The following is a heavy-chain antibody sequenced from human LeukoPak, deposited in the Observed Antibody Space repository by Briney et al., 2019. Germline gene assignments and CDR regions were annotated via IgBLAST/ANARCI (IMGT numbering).Heavy chain of an antibody. CDR3: ASTRGTDWLGNIDY. V-gene: IGHV4-4*07. J-gene: IGHJ4*02. Sequence: SETLSLTCTVSGGSTSSYYWSWIRQPPGKGLEWIGRIYTSGSTNYNPSLKSRVTMSVDTSKNQFSLKLSSVTAADTAVYYCASTRGTDWLGNIDYWGQGTLVTVSS. D-gene: IGHD3-9*01. CDR2: IYTSGST. CDR1: GGSTSSYY.